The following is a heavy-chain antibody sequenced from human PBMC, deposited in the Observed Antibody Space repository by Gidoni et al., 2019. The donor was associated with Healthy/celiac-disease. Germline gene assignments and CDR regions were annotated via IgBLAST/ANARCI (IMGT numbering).Heavy chain of an antibody. V-gene: IGHV4-34*01. CDR2: INHSGST. Sequence: QVQLQQWGAGLLKPSETLSLTCAVYGGSFSGYYWSWIRQPPGKGLEWIGEINHSGSTNYNPSLKSRVTISVDTSKNQFSLKLSSVTAADTAVYYCARRRIRSRVVIFSYGMDVWGQGTTVTVSS. CDR1: GGSFSGYY. D-gene: IGHD3-3*01. J-gene: IGHJ6*02. CDR3: ARRRIRSRVVIFSYGMDV.